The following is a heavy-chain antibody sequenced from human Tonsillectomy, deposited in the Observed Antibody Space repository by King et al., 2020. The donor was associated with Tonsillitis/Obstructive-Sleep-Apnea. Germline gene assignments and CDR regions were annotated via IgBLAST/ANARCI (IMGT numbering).Heavy chain of an antibody. V-gene: IGHV4-59*01. J-gene: IGHJ6*03. Sequence: QLQESGPGLVKPSETLSLTCTVSGGSISSYYWSWIRPPPGKGLEWIGYIYYSGSTNYNPSLKSRVTISVDTSKNQFSLKLSSVTAADTAVYYCARAPSQAETYSSFYYYYMDVWGKGTTVTVSS. CDR3: ARAPSQAETYSSFYYYYMDV. D-gene: IGHD6-19*01. CDR1: GGSISSYY. CDR2: IYYSGST.